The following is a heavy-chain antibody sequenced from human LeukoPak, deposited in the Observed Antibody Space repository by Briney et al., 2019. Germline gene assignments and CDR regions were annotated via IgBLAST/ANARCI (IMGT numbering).Heavy chain of an antibody. D-gene: IGHD3-9*01. CDR2: INPSGGST. CDR1: GYTFTSYY. J-gene: IGHJ5*02. CDR3: ARGTREYYDILTGYHLGLFDP. Sequence: ASVKVSCKASGYTFTSYYMHWVRQAPGQGLEWMGIINPSGGSTSYAQKFQGRVTMTRDTSTSTVYMELSSLRSEDTAVYYCARGTREYYDILTGYHLGLFDPWGQGTLVTVSS. V-gene: IGHV1-46*01.